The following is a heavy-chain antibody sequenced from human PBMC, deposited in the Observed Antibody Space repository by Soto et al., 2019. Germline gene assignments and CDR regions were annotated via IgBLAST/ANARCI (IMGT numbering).Heavy chain of an antibody. D-gene: IGHD1-1*01. V-gene: IGHV4-34*01. J-gene: IGHJ3*02. CDR1: GGSVNSGNYY. Sequence: QVQLQQWGAGLLKPSETLSLTCAVYGGSVNSGNYYWSWIRQPPGKGLEWIGEMSHSGGTHFNPSLKSRVTRSVDTSKNQFSRKRSSVTAADTALYYCARVERGTATTGVDAFDIWGPGTLVTVSS. CDR2: MSHSGGT. CDR3: ARVERGTATTGVDAFDI.